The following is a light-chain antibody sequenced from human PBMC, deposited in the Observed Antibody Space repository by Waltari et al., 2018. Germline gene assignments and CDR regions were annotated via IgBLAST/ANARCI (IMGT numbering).Light chain of an antibody. J-gene: IGKJ2*01. Sequence: DIQMTQSPASLAASVVDRLTNTCRASQTIYRHLIWYQQKPGHAPDLLIFDASNLPGGVPSRFSGSGSGTDFTLTINSLQPEDIATYYCQQSYRTPYTFGLGTKLQI. V-gene: IGKV1-39*01. CDR3: QQSYRTPYT. CDR2: DAS. CDR1: QTIYRH.